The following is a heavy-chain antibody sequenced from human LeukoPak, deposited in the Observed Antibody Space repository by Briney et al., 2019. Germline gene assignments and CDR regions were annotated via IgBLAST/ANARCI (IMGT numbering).Heavy chain of an antibody. D-gene: IGHD1-26*01. CDR3: ARDSRGSYTAPLDY. CDR2: IYTSGST. CDR1: GYSISSGYY. J-gene: IGHJ4*02. Sequence: PSETLSLTCTVSGYSISSGYYWSWIRQPAGKGLEWIGRIYTSGSTNYNPSLKSRVTISVDTSKNQFSLKLSSVTAADTAVYYCARDSRGSYTAPLDYWGQGTLVTVSS. V-gene: IGHV4-61*02.